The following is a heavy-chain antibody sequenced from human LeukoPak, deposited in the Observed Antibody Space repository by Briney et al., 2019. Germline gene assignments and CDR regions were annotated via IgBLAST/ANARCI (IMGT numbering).Heavy chain of an antibody. CDR2: INDSGGT. J-gene: IGHJ4*02. V-gene: IGHV4-34*01. D-gene: IGHD1-26*01. CDR3: ARDESGSYQGGFDY. Sequence: SETLSLTCSVYGGSFSAYYWSWIRQPPGKGLEWIGEINDSGGTNYNPSLKSRFTISVDTSKSQFSLKLSSVTAADTAVYYCARDESGSYQGGFDYWGQGTLVTVSS. CDR1: GGSFSAYY.